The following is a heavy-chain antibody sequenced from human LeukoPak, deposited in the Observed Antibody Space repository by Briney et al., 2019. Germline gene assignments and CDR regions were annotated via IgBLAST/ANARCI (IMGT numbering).Heavy chain of an antibody. J-gene: IGHJ4*02. Sequence: GASVKVSCKASGYIFTRYYMHWVRQAPGQGLEWMGIISPSGASTSYAQKFQGRVTMTRDTSTSTVYMELSSLRSEDTAVYYCTRGGYGGPRVAFDYWGQGTLVTVSS. V-gene: IGHV1-46*01. CDR1: GYIFTRYY. CDR3: TRGGYGGPRVAFDY. D-gene: IGHD1-1*01. CDR2: ISPSGAST.